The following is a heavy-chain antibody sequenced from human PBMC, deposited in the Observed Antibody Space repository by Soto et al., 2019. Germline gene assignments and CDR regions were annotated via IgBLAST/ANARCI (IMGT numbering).Heavy chain of an antibody. CDR3: ARGRKEGFDP. V-gene: IGHV4-30-4*01. J-gene: IGHJ5*02. CDR2: IYYNGII. Sequence: TSETLSLTCTVSGDSITDGDYYLSWIRQPPGKDLEWIAYIYYNGIIHYNPYLKSQVTISLDPSKNQFSLTMTSVTDADTAVYSCARGRKEGFDPWGQGTLVTVSS. CDR1: GDSITDGDYY.